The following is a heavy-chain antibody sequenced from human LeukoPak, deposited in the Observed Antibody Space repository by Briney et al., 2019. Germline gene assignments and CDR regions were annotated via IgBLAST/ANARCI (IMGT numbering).Heavy chain of an antibody. CDR3: XRSSGWYEGFDY. CDR2: IKQDGSEK. V-gene: IGHV3-7*01. Sequence: SXXXXCXAPGFTFSSYWMSWVRQAPGKGLEWVANIKQDGSEKYYVDSLKGRFTISRDNAKNSLYLQMNSLRAEDTAEYYXXRSSGWYEGFDYWGQGTLVTVSS. J-gene: IGHJ4*02. D-gene: IGHD6-19*01. CDR1: GFTFSSYW.